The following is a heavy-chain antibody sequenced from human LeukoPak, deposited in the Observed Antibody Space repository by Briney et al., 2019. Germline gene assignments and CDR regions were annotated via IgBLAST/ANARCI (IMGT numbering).Heavy chain of an antibody. J-gene: IGHJ4*02. V-gene: IGHV1-69*05. Sequence: GASVKVSCKASGGTFSSYSISWLRQAPGQGLDWMGNIIPVSGTTGYAQKLQGRVTITTDESTSTTYMELRSLRSDDTAVYYCATWIAVAGTDHYWGQGTLVTVSS. CDR3: ATWIAVAGTDHY. D-gene: IGHD6-19*01. CDR2: IIPVSGTT. CDR1: GGTFSSYS.